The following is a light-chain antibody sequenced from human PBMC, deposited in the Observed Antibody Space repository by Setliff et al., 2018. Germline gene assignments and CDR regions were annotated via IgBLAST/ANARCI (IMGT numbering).Light chain of an antibody. J-gene: IGLJ2*01. CDR1: NSDIGTYNL. Sequence: ALAQPASVSGSPGQSITISCTGANSDIGTYNLVSWYQQYPGRAPNLMIYEVTRRPSGVSDRFSASKSGNTASLAISGLQAEDEADYYCSSYGRNRSYVYVLFGGGTK. V-gene: IGLV2-23*02. CDR3: SSYGRNRSYVYVL. CDR2: EVT.